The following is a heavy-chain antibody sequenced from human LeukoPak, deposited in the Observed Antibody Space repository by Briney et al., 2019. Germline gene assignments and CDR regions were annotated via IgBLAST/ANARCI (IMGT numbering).Heavy chain of an antibody. V-gene: IGHV4-61*01. CDR3: AGTSSGYLGDGALDY. Sequence: PSETLSLTCTVSGGSVSSGSYYWSWIRQPPGKGLEWIGYIYDSGSTNYNSSLKSRVTISVDTSKNQFSLKLNSVTAAYTAVYYCAGTSSGYLGDGALDYWGQGTLVTVSS. J-gene: IGHJ4*02. CDR1: GGSVSSGSYY. CDR2: IYDSGST. D-gene: IGHD3-22*01.